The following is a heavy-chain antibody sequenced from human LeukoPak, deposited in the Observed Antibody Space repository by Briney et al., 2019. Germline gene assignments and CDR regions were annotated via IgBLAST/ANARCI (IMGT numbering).Heavy chain of an antibody. CDR3: AKGRNEDGDAALNY. CDR1: GFTFTSYA. V-gene: IGHV3-23*01. D-gene: IGHD4-17*01. CDR2: ISGSGGTT. Sequence: GGSLRLSCAASGFTFTSYAMIWVRQAPGKGLEWVSGISGSGGTTNSADSVKGRFTISRDNSKNTVYLQMSSLRAEDTAIYYCAKGRNEDGDAALNYWGQGTLVTVSS. J-gene: IGHJ4*02.